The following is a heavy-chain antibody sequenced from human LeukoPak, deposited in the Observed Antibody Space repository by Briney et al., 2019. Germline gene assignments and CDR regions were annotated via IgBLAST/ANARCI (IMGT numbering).Heavy chain of an antibody. CDR2: ISSSSSYI. CDR1: GFTFSSYG. D-gene: IGHD6-13*01. CDR3: ARAGGHGQLVHTPFDY. J-gene: IGHJ4*02. Sequence: GGSLRLSCAASGFTFSSYGMHWVRQAPGKGLEWASSISSSSSYIYNADSVKGRFTISRDNAKNSLYLQMNSLRAEDTAVYYCARAGGHGQLVHTPFDYWGQGTLVTVSS. V-gene: IGHV3-21*01.